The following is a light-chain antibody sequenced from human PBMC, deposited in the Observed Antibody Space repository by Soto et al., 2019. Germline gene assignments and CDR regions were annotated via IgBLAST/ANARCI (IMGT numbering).Light chain of an antibody. J-gene: IGKJ3*01. CDR1: QNINNY. Sequence: DIQLTQSPPSLSASVGDRVTIACRASQNINNYLNWYQQKPGKAPKLLIYGASTLQTGVPSRFSGSGSGTDFTLTITGLQPEDFATYYCQESYCTPLFAFRPGTKVDFK. CDR2: GAS. CDR3: QESYCTPLFA. V-gene: IGKV1-39*01.